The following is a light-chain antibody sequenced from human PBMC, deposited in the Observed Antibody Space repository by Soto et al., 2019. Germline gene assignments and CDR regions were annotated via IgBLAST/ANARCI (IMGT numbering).Light chain of an antibody. CDR2: GAS. CDR1: QSVSSSY. V-gene: IGKV3-20*01. Sequence: EIVLTQSPGALSLSPGERATLSCGASQSVSSSYLAWYQQKPGQAPRLLIYGASTRATGIPDRFSGSGSGTDFTLTISRLEPEDFALYYCQQYCSSPRTFGQGTKVEIK. CDR3: QQYCSSPRT. J-gene: IGKJ1*01.